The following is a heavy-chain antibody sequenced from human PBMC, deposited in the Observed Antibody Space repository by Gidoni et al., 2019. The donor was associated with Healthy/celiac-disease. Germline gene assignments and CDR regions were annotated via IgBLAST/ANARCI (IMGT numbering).Heavy chain of an antibody. J-gene: IGHJ6*02. CDR2: INHSGRT. CDR3: ARAPQYYYSGMDV. CDR1: GGSFSGYY. V-gene: IGHV4-34*01. Sequence: QVQLQQWGGGLLQPSETLSITCAVDGGSFSGYYLRWIRQPPGKGLEWIGEINHSGRTNYNPSLKRRVTISVDTSKNQFSLKLSSLPAADSAVYYCARAPQYYYSGMDVWGQVTTVTVSS.